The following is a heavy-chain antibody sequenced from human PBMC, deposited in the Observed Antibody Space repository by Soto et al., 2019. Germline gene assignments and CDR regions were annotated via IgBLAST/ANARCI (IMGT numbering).Heavy chain of an antibody. Sequence: QVQLVQSGAEVKKPGSSVKVSCKASGGTFSSYAISWVRQAPGQGLEWMGGIIPIFGTANYAQKFQGRVTITADESTSTAYMELSSLRSEDTAVYYCASKELGPFSYYYYGMDVWGQGTTVTVSS. J-gene: IGHJ6*02. CDR2: IIPIFGTA. CDR3: ASKELGPFSYYYYGMDV. D-gene: IGHD7-27*01. V-gene: IGHV1-69*12. CDR1: GGTFSSYA.